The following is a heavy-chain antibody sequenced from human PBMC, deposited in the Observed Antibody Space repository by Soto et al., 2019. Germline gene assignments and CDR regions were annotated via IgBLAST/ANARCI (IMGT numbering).Heavy chain of an antibody. J-gene: IGHJ5*02. CDR2: ISSSSSYI. V-gene: IGHV3-21*01. D-gene: IGHD4-17*01. CDR1: GFTFSSYS. Sequence: GGSLRLSCAASGFTFSSYSMNWVRQAPGKGLEWVSSISSSSSYIYYADSVKGRFTISRDNAKNSLYLQMNSLRAEDMAVYYCARDPLSGAPNGVQGWFDPWGQGTLVTVSS. CDR3: ARDPLSGAPNGVQGWFDP.